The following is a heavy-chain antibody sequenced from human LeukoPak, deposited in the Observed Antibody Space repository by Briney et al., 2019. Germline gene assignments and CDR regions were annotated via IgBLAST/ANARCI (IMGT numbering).Heavy chain of an antibody. Sequence: QPGRSLRLSCAASGFTFSSYGMHWVRQAPGKGLEWVAVIWYDGSNKYYADSVKGRFTISRDNSKNTLYLQMNSLRAEDTAVYYCARDGITQSGGFDYWGQGTLVTVSS. CDR2: IWYDGSNK. D-gene: IGHD3-10*01. J-gene: IGHJ4*02. CDR1: GFTFSSYG. V-gene: IGHV3-33*01. CDR3: ARDGITQSGGFDY.